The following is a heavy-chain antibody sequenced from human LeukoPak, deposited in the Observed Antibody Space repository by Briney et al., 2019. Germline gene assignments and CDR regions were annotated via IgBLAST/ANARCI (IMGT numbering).Heavy chain of an antibody. CDR2: ISYHGSNI. V-gene: IGHV3-30*03. CDR1: GFTFTCCG. CDR3: ARKNEQGVTDF. Sequence: GGSLRLSCAASGFTFTCCGMHWVRQAPGKGLEWLAVISYHGSNIYYADSVKGRFTISRDNSKNTAFLQMNSLRPEDTALYYCARKNEQGVTDFWGQGTLVTVSS. D-gene: IGHD1-1*01. J-gene: IGHJ4*02.